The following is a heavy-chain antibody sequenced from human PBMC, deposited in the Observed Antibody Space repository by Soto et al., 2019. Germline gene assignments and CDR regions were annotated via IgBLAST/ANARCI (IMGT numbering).Heavy chain of an antibody. Sequence: QVKLQESGPGLVKPSGTLSLTCAVSGGSINSNRWWTWVRQAPGKGLEWIDEIHDGGTTNYNLSLKSRVTLSIDESKNQFSLDMKSVSAADTAVYYCAGQWAAGYGAFDPWGQGILVTVSS. J-gene: IGHJ5*02. D-gene: IGHD3-9*01. CDR1: GGSINSNRW. CDR3: AGQWAAGYGAFDP. V-gene: IGHV4-4*02. CDR2: IHDGGTT.